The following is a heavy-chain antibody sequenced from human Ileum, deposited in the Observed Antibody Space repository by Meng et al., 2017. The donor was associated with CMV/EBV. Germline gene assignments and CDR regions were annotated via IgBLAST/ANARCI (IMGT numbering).Heavy chain of an antibody. CDR2: VSYDGGRK. CDR3: AGGGDQLPSRDNWFDP. Sequence: GESLKISCAASGFTFSSYWMSWVRQAPGKGLEWVALVSYDGGRKYYADSVKGRFTISRDNSRNTLYLQMNSLRAEDTAVYYCAGGGDQLPSRDNWFDPWGQGTLVTVSS. CDR1: GFTFSSYW. J-gene: IGHJ5*02. V-gene: IGHV3-30-3*01. D-gene: IGHD1-1*01.